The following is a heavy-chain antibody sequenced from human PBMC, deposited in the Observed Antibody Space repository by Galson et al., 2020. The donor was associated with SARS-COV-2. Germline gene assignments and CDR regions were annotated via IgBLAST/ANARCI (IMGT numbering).Heavy chain of an antibody. D-gene: IGHD2-8*02. Sequence: SETLSLTCSVEGGSSSGYYWTWIRQAPGKGLEWIGEINHRGKTNYNPSLKSRLTISVDTSKNQFSLKLDSMTAADTAFYYCARRTYCTGGSCHPFDYWGQGPLVTVSS. V-gene: IGHV4-34*01. CDR1: GGSSSGYY. J-gene: IGHJ4*01. CDR3: ARRTYCTGGSCHPFDY. CDR2: INHRGKT.